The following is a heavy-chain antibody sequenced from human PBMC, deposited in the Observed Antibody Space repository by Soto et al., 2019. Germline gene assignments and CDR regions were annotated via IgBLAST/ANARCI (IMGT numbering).Heavy chain of an antibody. CDR3: ARDGTKTLRDWFDP. Sequence: SETLSLTCTVSGASISGFYWSWIRKSAGKGLEWIGRIYATGTTDYNPSLKSRVMMSVDTSKKQFSLKLRSVTAADTAVYYCARDGTKTLRDWFDPWGQGISVTVSS. D-gene: IGHD1-1*01. V-gene: IGHV4-4*07. CDR2: IYATGTT. J-gene: IGHJ5*02. CDR1: GASISGFY.